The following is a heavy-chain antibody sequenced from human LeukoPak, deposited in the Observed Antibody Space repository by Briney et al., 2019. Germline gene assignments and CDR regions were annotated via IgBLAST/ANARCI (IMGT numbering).Heavy chain of an antibody. CDR1: GFTFTSYT. CDR2: IGNKGGGI. D-gene: IGHD7-27*01. J-gene: IGHJ4*02. CDR3: AIDPNWETHN. V-gene: IGHV3-23*01. Sequence: GGSLRLSCAASGFTFTSYTMYWVRQAPGKGLEWVSIIGNKGGGIHYADSVRGRFTISRDNSKNTLYLQMTNLRVDDTALYYCAIDPNWETHNWGQGVLVTVSS.